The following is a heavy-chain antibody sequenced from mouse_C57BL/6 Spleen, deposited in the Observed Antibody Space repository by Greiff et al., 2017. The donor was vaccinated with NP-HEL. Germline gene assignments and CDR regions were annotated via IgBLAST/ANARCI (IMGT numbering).Heavy chain of an antibody. CDR3: AGEGPLDAMDY. CDR2: IYPGDGDT. V-gene: IGHV1-82*01. Sequence: VQLQESGPELVKPGASVKISCKASGYAFSSSWMNWVKQRPGKGLEWIGRIYPGDGDTNYNGKFKGKATLTADKSSSTAYMQLSSLTSEDSAVYFCAGEGPLDAMDYWGQGTSVTVSS. D-gene: IGHD2-13*01. CDR1: GYAFSSSW. J-gene: IGHJ4*01.